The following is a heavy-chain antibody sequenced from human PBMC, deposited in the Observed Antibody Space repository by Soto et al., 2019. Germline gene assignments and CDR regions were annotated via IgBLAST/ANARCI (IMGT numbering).Heavy chain of an antibody. CDR3: AKNRGDYYFLAYYYYGMDV. D-gene: IGHD2-21*02. CDR2: ISYDGSNK. CDR1: GFTFSSYG. J-gene: IGHJ6*02. V-gene: IGHV3-30*18. Sequence: GGSLRLSCAASGFTFSSYGMHWVRQAPGKGLEWVAVISYDGSNKYYADSVKGRFTISRDNSKNTLYLQMNSLRAEDTAVYYCAKNRGDYYFLAYYYYGMDVWGQGTTVTVSS.